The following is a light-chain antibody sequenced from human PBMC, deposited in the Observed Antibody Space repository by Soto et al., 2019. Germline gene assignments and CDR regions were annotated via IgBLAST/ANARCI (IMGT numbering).Light chain of an antibody. Sequence: SALTQPASVSGSPGQSITISCTGTSSDVGGSNHVSWYQHHPGTAPKLIIYEVSYRPSGVSNRFSGSKSGYTASLTISGLQAEDEADYYCNSQTSSGIRVFGTGTKVTVL. CDR3: NSQTSSGIRV. V-gene: IGLV2-14*01. J-gene: IGLJ1*01. CDR2: EVS. CDR1: SSDVGGSNH.